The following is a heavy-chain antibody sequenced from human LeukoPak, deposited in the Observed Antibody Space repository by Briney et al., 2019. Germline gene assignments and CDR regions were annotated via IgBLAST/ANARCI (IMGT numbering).Heavy chain of an antibody. J-gene: IGHJ4*02. Sequence: SETLSLTCTVSGASISSYYLSWIRQPPGKGLECIGDIYYSGSIKYNPSLKSRVTMSVDTSKNQFSLKLSSVTAADTAIYYCARENPSGYYNRPIDYWGQGTLVTVSS. V-gene: IGHV4-59*01. CDR2: IYYSGSI. D-gene: IGHD3-22*01. CDR1: GASISSYY. CDR3: ARENPSGYYNRPIDY.